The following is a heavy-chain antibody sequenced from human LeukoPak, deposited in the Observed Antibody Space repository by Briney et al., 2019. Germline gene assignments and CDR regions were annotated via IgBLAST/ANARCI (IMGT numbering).Heavy chain of an antibody. CDR2: ISWDGCSN. J-gene: IGHJ1*01. V-gene: IGHV3-43D*03. CDR1: GFTFDDYA. D-gene: IGHD4-17*01. CDR3: AKGPDYGDYTEDEYFEH. Sequence: GGSLRLSCAASGFTFDDYAMHWVRQASGKGLEWVSLISWDGCSNYYADSVKGRFTISRDNSKNSLYLQMNSLRAEDTALYYCAKGPDYGDYTEDEYFEHWGQSTLVTVSS.